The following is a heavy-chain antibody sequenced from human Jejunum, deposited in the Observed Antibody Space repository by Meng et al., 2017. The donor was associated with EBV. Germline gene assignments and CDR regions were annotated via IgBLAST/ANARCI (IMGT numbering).Heavy chain of an antibody. CDR2: INHGWCV. J-gene: IGHJ5*02. CDR3: ARLGGYASGTYYPIDL. V-gene: IGHV4-34*02. Sequence: QLALRWSELLHLSDSAALTGGMYWVSLRYSYWTWIRQPPGKGLDWIGEINHGWCVIYNPSLKSRVTISVDTSKNQFSLKLSSVTAADTAVYYCARLGGYASGTYYPIDLWGQGTLVTVSS. D-gene: IGHD3-10*01. CDR1: WVSLRYSY.